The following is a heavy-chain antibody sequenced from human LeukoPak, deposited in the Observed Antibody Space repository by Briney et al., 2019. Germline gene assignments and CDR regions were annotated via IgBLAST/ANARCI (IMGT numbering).Heavy chain of an antibody. Sequence: PSETLSLTCTVSGGSISSRSYYWGWIRQPPGKGLEWIGSIYYSGSTYYNPFLKSRVTISVDTSKNQFSLKLSSVTAADTAVYYCARVVGATSPIFDYWGQGTLVTVSS. J-gene: IGHJ4*02. CDR3: ARVVGATSPIFDY. CDR1: GGSISSRSYY. D-gene: IGHD1-26*01. V-gene: IGHV4-39*01. CDR2: IYYSGST.